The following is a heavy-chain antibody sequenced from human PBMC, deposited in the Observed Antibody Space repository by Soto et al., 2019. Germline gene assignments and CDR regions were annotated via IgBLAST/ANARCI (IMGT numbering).Heavy chain of an antibody. J-gene: IGHJ4*02. Sequence: LRRSCSASGFTFSSYAMHWVRQAPGKGLEDVSAISSNGGSTYYADSVKGRFTISKDNSKNTPYLQMSSLRADDTAVYYCVSPQWELLPWGQGTLVTVSS. CDR1: GFTFSSYA. V-gene: IGHV3-64D*06. CDR3: VSPQWELLP. CDR2: ISSNGGST. D-gene: IGHD1-26*01.